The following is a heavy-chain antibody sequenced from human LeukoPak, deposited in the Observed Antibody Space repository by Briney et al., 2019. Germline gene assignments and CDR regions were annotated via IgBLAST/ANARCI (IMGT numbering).Heavy chain of an antibody. Sequence: SETLSLTCSVSGGSVSSHYWSWIRQSPGKGLEWIGYIHNSGRTNYNPSLKSRVTGFVDTSKNQVSPRLSSVTAADTAVYYCARHGTISSESYFDYWGQGALVTVSS. CDR3: ARHGTISSESYFDY. D-gene: IGHD1-14*01. V-gene: IGHV4-59*08. CDR2: IHNSGRT. CDR1: GGSVSSHY. J-gene: IGHJ4*02.